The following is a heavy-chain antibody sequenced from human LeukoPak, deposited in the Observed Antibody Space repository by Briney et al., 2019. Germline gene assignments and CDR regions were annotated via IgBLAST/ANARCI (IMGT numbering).Heavy chain of an antibody. CDR3: AEPMVRGVISNWFDP. CDR2: ISGSGGST. CDR1: GFTFSSYA. D-gene: IGHD3-10*01. J-gene: IGHJ5*02. V-gene: IGHV3-23*01. Sequence: GGSLRLSCAASGFTFSSYAMSWVRQAPGKGLEWVSAISGSGGSTYYADSVKGRFTISRDNSKNTLYLQMNSLRAEDTAVYYCAEPMVRGVISNWFDPWGQGTLVTVSS.